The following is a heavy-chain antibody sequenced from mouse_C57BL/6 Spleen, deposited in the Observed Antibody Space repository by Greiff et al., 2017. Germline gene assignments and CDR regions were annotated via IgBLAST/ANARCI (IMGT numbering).Heavy chain of an antibody. CDR2: IHPNSGST. CDR1: GYTFTSYW. Sequence: QVQLQQPGAELVKPGASVKLSCKASGYTFTSYWMHWVKQRPGQGLEWIGMIHPNSGSTNYNEKFKSKATLTVDKSSSTAYMQLSSLTSEDSAVYYCARERLSLRSFDYWGQGTTLTVSS. CDR3: ARERLSLRSFDY. D-gene: IGHD1-1*01. V-gene: IGHV1-64*01. J-gene: IGHJ2*01.